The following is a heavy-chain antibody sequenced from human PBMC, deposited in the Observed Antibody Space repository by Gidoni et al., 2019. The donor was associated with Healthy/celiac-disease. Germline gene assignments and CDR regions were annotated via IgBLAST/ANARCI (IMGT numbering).Heavy chain of an antibody. CDR1: GFTFSSDG. CDR2: ISYDGSNK. D-gene: IGHD6-25*01. CDR3: AKCDRGSGWGYYYYYGMDV. J-gene: IGHJ6*02. V-gene: IGHV3-30*18. Sequence: QVQLVESGGGVVQPGRSLRLSCAASGFTFSSDGMHWVRQAPGKGLEWVAVISYDGSNKYYADSVKGRFTISRDNSKNTLYLQMNSLRAEDTAVYYCAKCDRGSGWGYYYYYGMDVWGQGTTVTVSS.